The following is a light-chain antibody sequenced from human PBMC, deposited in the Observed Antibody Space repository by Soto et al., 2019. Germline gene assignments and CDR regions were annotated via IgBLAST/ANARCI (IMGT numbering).Light chain of an antibody. CDR2: AAS. V-gene: IGKV1-39*01. Sequence: DIQMTQSPSSLSTSVGDRVTITCRASQSISSYLNWYQQKPGKAPKLLIFAASSLQSGVPSRFSGSGSVTDFTLTISSLQPEDFASYYCQQSYSTPWTFGQGTKVDIK. CDR1: QSISSY. CDR3: QQSYSTPWT. J-gene: IGKJ1*01.